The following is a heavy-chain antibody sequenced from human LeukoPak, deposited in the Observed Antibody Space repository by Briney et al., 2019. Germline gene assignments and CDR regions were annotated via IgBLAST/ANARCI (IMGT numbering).Heavy chain of an antibody. CDR2: ISSSSSYI. Sequence: PGGSLRLSCAASGFTFSSYSMNWVRQAPGKGLECVSSISSSSSYIYYADSVKGRFTISRDNAKNSLYLQMNSLRAEDTAVYYCARGDSSSWYYHYYYYMDVWGKGTTVTVSS. D-gene: IGHD6-13*01. CDR1: GFTFSSYS. V-gene: IGHV3-21*01. CDR3: ARGDSSSWYYHYYYYMDV. J-gene: IGHJ6*03.